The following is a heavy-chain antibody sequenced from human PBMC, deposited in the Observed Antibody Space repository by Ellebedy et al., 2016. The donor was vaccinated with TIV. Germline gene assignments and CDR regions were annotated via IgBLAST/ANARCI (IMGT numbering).Heavy chain of an antibody. J-gene: IGHJ4*01. Sequence: PGGSLRLSCVASGFTFTNYWMFWVRQRPGKGLEWVSRIDRDGGDTRYADSVTGRFTISRDNGKNILYLQMNSLRAEDTAMYYCSTLSDTGYWGHGTLVTVSS. CDR2: IDRDGGDT. V-gene: IGHV3-74*01. CDR3: STLSDTGY. CDR1: GFTFTNYW. D-gene: IGHD2-21*02.